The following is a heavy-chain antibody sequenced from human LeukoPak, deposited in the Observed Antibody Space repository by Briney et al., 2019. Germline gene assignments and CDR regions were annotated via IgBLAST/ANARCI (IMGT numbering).Heavy chain of an antibody. V-gene: IGHV3-74*01. CDR1: GFTFSSYW. Sequence: PGGSLRLSCAASGFTFSSYWMYWVRHAPGKGLVWVSRINTDGSSLNYVDSVKGRFTISRDNAENSLYLQINSLGAEDTAVYYCARDTYGGFDSWGQGTLVTVSS. D-gene: IGHD4-23*01. CDR2: INTDGSSL. J-gene: IGHJ4*02. CDR3: ARDTYGGFDS.